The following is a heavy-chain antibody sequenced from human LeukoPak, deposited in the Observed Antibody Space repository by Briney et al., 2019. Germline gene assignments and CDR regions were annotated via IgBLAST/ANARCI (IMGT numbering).Heavy chain of an antibody. CDR2: IRYDGSNK. V-gene: IGHV3-30*02. Sequence: QSGGSLRLSCAASGFTFSSYGMHWVRQAPGKGLEWVAFIRYDGSNKYYADSVKGRFTISRDNSKNTLYLQMNSLRAEDTAVYYCAKARGYYYDSSGWPWYFDLWGRGTLVTVSS. J-gene: IGHJ2*01. CDR1: GFTFSSYG. D-gene: IGHD3-22*01. CDR3: AKARGYYYDSSGWPWYFDL.